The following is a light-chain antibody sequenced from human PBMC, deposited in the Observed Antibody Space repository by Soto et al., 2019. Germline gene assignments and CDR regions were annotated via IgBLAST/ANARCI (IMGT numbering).Light chain of an antibody. J-gene: IGKJ4*01. CDR3: QQANSFPLT. V-gene: IGKV3-20*01. CDR2: GTS. CDR1: QSVSSYS. Sequence: ENVLTQSPGTLSLSPGERATLSCRASQSVSSYSLAWYQQKPGQAPRLVMYGTSNRATGTPDRFSGSGSGTDFTLTISRLEPEDFATYYCQQANSFPLTFGGGTKVDIK.